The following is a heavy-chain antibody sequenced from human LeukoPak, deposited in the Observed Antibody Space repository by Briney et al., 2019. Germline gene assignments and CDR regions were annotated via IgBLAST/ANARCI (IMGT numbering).Heavy chain of an antibody. Sequence: GASVKVSCKASGYTFTSYGISWVRQAPGQGLEWMGWISAYNGNTNYAQKFQGRVTITTDESTSTAYMELSSLRSEDTAVYYCARDRGYSYGRFDYWGQGALVTVSS. CDR2: ISAYNGNT. CDR3: ARDRGYSYGRFDY. J-gene: IGHJ4*02. V-gene: IGHV1-18*01. CDR1: GYTFTSYG. D-gene: IGHD5-18*01.